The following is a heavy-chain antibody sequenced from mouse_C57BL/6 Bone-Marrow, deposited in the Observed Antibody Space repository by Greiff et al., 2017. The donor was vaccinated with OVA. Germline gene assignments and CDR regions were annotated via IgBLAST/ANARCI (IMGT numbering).Heavy chain of an antibody. CDR2: IYPRSGNT. CDR3: AEGQFITTAYYAMDY. CDR1: GYTFTSYG. J-gene: IGHJ4*01. V-gene: IGHV1-81*01. Sequence: QDQLQQSGAELARPGASVKLSCKASGYTFTSYGISWVKQRTGQGLEWIGEIYPRSGNTYYNEKFKGKATLTADKSSSTAYMELRSLTSEDSAVYFCAEGQFITTAYYAMDYWGQGTSVTVSS. D-gene: IGHD1-1*01.